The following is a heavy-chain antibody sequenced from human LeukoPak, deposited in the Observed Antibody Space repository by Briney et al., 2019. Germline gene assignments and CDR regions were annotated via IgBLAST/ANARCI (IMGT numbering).Heavy chain of an antibody. D-gene: IGHD4-11*01. Sequence: ASVKVSCKASGYTFTSYYMHWVRQAPGQGLEWMGIINPSGGSTSYAQKFQGRVIMTRDMSTSTVYMELSSLRSEDTAVYYCARGFNSRLQGTDWGQGTLVTVSS. CDR2: INPSGGST. CDR3: ARGFNSRLQGTD. CDR1: GYTFTSYY. J-gene: IGHJ4*02. V-gene: IGHV1-46*01.